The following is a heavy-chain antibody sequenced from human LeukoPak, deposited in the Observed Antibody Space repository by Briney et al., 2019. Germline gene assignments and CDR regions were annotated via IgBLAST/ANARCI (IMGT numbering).Heavy chain of an antibody. J-gene: IGHJ4*02. CDR2: ISGSGGST. CDR1: GFTFSSYA. CDR3: AKDSYSSGWPINFDY. D-gene: IGHD6-19*01. Sequence: GGSLRLSCAASGFTFSSYAMSWVRQAPGKGLEWVSAISGSGGSTYYADSVKGRFTISRDNSKNTLYLKMNSLRAEDTAVYYCAKDSYSSGWPINFDYWGQGTLVTVSS. V-gene: IGHV3-23*01.